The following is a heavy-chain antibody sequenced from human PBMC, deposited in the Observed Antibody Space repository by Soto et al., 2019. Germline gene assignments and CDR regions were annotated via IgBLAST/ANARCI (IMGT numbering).Heavy chain of an antibody. CDR3: ARLVRGSGYSYGVYYFDY. Sequence: SETLSLTCTVSGGSISSSYFWGWIRQPPGKGLEWIGSIYYSGSTYYNPSLKSRVTITVDTSKNQFSLKLSSVTAADTAVYYCARLVRGSGYSYGVYYFDYWGQGTLVTVSS. CDR1: GGSISSSYF. CDR2: IYYSGST. D-gene: IGHD5-18*01. V-gene: IGHV4-39*01. J-gene: IGHJ4*02.